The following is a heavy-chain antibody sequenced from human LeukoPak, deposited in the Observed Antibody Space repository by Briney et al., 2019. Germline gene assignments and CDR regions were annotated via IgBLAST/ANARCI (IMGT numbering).Heavy chain of an antibody. D-gene: IGHD2-15*01. V-gene: IGHV4-34*01. CDR1: GGSFSGYY. J-gene: IGHJ6*03. CDR3: ARPQDGPYYMDV. Sequence: SETLSLTCAVYGGSFSGYYWTWVRQPPGKGLEWNGEINHRGSTHYNPSLRSRVTISVDTSKKQFSLRLSSVTAADTAVYYCARPQDGPYYMDVWGNGTTVTVSS. CDR2: INHRGST.